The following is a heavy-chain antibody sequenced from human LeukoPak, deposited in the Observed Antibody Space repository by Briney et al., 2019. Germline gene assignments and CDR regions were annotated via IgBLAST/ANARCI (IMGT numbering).Heavy chain of an antibody. CDR1: GGSICSVSYQ. CDR3: ARHGDVAHYY. CDR2: SYCIGGT. Sequence: SETLSLTSSVSGGSICSVSYQWTWIRQSPGEGLDWIGNSYCIGGTYYKPSLKSRVTISVDLSEKQLSLRLSSVTAADTAVYLWARHGDVAHYYWGQGILVTVSS. J-gene: IGHJ4*02. D-gene: IGHD7-27*01. V-gene: IGHV4-39*01.